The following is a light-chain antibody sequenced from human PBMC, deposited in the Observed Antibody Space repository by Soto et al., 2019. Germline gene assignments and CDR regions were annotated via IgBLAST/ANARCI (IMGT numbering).Light chain of an antibody. V-gene: IGKV4-1*01. CDR2: WAS. CDR1: QSVLYSSNNKNY. CDR3: QQYYSTPPIT. Sequence: DIVMTQSPDSLAVSLGERATINCKSSQSVLYSSNNKNYLAWYQQKPGQPPKLLIYWASTRESGVPDRFSGSGSGNYFTLTISSLQAEDVAVYYCQQYYSTPPITFGQGTRLEIK. J-gene: IGKJ5*01.